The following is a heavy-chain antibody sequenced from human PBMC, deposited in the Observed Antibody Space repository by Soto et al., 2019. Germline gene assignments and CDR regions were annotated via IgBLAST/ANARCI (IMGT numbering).Heavy chain of an antibody. CDR2: IYSGGRT. J-gene: IGHJ4*01. Sequence: GGSLRHSCAASGFTVRSIYMSWVRQAPGMGPEWVSVIYSGGRTYYADSVKGRVTISRDNSKNTLYLQMNSMRADDTAVYYCAGGIASAGSFDYWGQGT. CDR3: AGGIASAGSFDY. CDR1: GFTVRSIY. D-gene: IGHD6-13*01. V-gene: IGHV3-66*01.